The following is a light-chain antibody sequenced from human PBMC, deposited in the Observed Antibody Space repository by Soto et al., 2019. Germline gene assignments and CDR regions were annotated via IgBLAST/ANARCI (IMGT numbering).Light chain of an antibody. CDR2: NTY. Sequence: QAVVTQPPSASGTPGQRVTISCSGSSSNIGSHTVNWYQQLPGTAPRLLIYNTYYRPSGVPDRFSGPKSGPSASLAIGGLQPEDEADYYCAAWDDSLNGVVFGGGTKLTVL. CDR3: AAWDDSLNGVV. V-gene: IGLV1-44*01. J-gene: IGLJ2*01. CDR1: SSNIGSHT.